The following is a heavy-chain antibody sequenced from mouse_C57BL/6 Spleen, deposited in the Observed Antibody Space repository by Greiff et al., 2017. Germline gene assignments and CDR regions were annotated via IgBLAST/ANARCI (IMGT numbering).Heavy chain of an antibody. CDR2: IYPGSGST. V-gene: IGHV1-55*01. Sequence: VQLQQPGAELVKPGASVKMSCKASGYTFTSYWITWVKQRPGQGLEWIGDIYPGSGSTNYNEKFKSKATLTVDTSSSTAYMQLSSLTSEDSAVYYCARGITTVVATVYDFDYWGQGTTLTVSS. CDR3: ARGITTVVATVYDFDY. J-gene: IGHJ2*01. D-gene: IGHD1-1*01. CDR1: GYTFTSYW.